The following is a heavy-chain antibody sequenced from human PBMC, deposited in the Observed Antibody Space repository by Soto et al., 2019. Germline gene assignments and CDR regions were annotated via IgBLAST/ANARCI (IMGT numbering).Heavy chain of an antibody. CDR1: GFTFSTYT. J-gene: IGHJ5*01. Sequence: GGSLRLSCAASGFTFSTYTMNWVRQAPGQGLEWVSCISAKSKYIYYANSVQGRFTISRDDAQNSLILQLSSLRAEDTAVYYCAKLRYFDWSSYNWFEYWGQGT. CDR3: AKLRYFDWSSYNWFEY. V-gene: IGHV3-21*01. D-gene: IGHD3-9*01. CDR2: ISAKSKYI.